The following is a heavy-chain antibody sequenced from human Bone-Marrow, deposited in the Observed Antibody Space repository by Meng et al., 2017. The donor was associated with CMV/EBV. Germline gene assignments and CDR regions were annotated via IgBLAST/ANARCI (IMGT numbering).Heavy chain of an antibody. V-gene: IGHV3-23*01. CDR1: GFTFGIYA. Sequence: GESLKISCAASGFTFGIYAMSWVRQAPGKGLEWVSAISGSGGSTHYADSVKGRFIISRDNSKNTLYVQMNSLRAEDTAVYYCARVGKKPAAVEKGHFDYWGQGTLVTVSS. J-gene: IGHJ4*02. CDR3: ARVGKKPAAVEKGHFDY. CDR2: ISGSGGST. D-gene: IGHD2-2*01.